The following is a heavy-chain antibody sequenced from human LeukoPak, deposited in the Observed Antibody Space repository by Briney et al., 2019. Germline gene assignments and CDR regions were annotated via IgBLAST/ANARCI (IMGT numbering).Heavy chain of an antibody. CDR1: GGSFSGYY. V-gene: IGHV4-34*01. CDR2: INHSGSA. CDR3: ARGQGTVTTH. J-gene: IGHJ4*02. Sequence: RASETLSLTCALSGGSFSGYYWTWIRQPPGKGLEWIGEINHSGSANYNPSLMSRVTISLDTSENHFSLNLSSVTAADTAVYYCARGQGTVTTHWGQGTLVTVSS. D-gene: IGHD4-11*01.